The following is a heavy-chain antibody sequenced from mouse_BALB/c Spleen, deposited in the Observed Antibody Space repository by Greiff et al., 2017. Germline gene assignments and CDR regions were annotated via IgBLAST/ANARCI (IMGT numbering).Heavy chain of an antibody. J-gene: IGHJ2*01. CDR2: ISYSGST. CDR3: ARYSPITTVVANYFDD. V-gene: IGHV3-8*02. Sequence: EVQVVESGPSLVKPSQTLSLTCSVTGDSITSGYWHWIRKFPGNKLEYMGYISYSGSTYYNPSLKSRISITRDTSKNQYYLQLNSVTTEDTATYYCARYSPITTVVANYFDDWGQGTTLTVSS. D-gene: IGHD1-1*01. CDR1: GDSITSGY.